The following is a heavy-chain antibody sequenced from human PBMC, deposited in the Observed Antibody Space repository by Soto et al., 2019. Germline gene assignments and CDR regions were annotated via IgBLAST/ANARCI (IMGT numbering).Heavy chain of an antibody. V-gene: IGHV3-23*01. CDR3: AKDSPSYTTSPFYFDY. D-gene: IGHD2-2*02. J-gene: IGHJ4*02. Sequence: GGSLRLSCAAFGFDFNKYAMTWVRQAPGKGLQWVSSITSNGDSTYYADSVKGRFTTSRDNSKNTLYLQMNSLRADDTAVFYCAKDSPSYTTSPFYFDYWGQGTLVTVS. CDR2: ITSNGDST. CDR1: GFDFNKYA.